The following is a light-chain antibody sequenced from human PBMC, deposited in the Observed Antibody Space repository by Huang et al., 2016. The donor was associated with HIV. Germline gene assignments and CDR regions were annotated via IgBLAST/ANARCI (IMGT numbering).Light chain of an antibody. J-gene: IGKJ4*01. CDR2: GAS. CDR1: QSVSSN. CDR3: QQYNNWPPLT. Sequence: EIVLTQSPGTLSLSPGERATLSCRASQSVSSNYLAWYLQKPGQAPRLLNYGASTRATGIPARFSGSGSGTEFTLTISSLQSEDFAVYYCQQYNNWPPLTFGGGTKVEIK. V-gene: IGKV3-15*01.